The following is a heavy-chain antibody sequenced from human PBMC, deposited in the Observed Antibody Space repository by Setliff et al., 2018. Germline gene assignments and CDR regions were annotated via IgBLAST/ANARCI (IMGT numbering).Heavy chain of an antibody. Sequence: ASVKVSCKASGYTFTGYYMHWVRQAPGQGLEWMGWINPKNGDIFYAPKFAGRVTMTRDTPISTVYMELSLLTSDDTAVYYCARVRSSSWLVVNWFDPWGQGTLVTVSS. CDR3: ARVRSSSWLVVNWFDP. D-gene: IGHD6-13*01. CDR2: INPKNGDI. CDR1: GYTFTGYY. V-gene: IGHV1-2*07. J-gene: IGHJ5*02.